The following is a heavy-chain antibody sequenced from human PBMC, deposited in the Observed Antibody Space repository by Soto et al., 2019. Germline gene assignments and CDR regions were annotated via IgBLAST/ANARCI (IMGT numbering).Heavy chain of an antibody. CDR3: AKGGKYCSRGFCSNFVY. D-gene: IGHD2-15*01. CDR2: ISDGGSTT. Sequence: GGSLRLSCAASGFTFSNYAMNWVRQAPGKGLEWVSGISDGGSTTYYADSVKGRFTISRDNSQNTLYLQMNSLRADDTALYYCAKGGKYCSRGFCSNFVYWGQRSLVTVS. J-gene: IGHJ4*02. CDR1: GFTFSNYA. V-gene: IGHV3-23*01.